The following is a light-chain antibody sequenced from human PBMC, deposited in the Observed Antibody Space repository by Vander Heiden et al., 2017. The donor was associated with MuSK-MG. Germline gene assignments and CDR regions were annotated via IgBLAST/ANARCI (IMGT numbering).Light chain of an antibody. V-gene: IGLV4-69*01. Sequence: QLVLTQSPSASASLGASVRLTCTLSSGHNSYSIAWHQQEPEKGPRSLRKRNWDGSHNKGDGIPDRFSGSSSGAARYLTISSLQSEEEADYYCQTWGSGIRVFGGGTKLTVL. J-gene: IGLJ3*02. CDR2: RNWDGSH. CDR1: SGHNSYS. CDR3: QTWGSGIRV.